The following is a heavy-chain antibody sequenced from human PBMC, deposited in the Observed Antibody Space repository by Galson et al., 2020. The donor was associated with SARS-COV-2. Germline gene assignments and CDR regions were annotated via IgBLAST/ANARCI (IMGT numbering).Heavy chain of an antibody. J-gene: IGHJ6*03. V-gene: IGHV3-7*01. D-gene: IGHD6-19*01. CDR2: IKEDGSEK. Sequence: GGSLRLSCAASGFMFQYYWMSWVRQAPGKGLEWVASIKEDGSEKYYVDSVKGRFTISRDNAKNSLSLQMNSLRAEDTAVYYCARDRAVYYYMDVWGKGTTVTVSS. CDR1: GFMFQYYW. CDR3: ARDRAVYYYMDV.